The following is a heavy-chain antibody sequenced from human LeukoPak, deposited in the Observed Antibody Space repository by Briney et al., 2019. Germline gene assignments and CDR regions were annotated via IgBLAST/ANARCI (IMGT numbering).Heavy chain of an antibody. CDR1: GFTLSDHY. J-gene: IGHJ4*02. CDR2: IKNKANSYIT. D-gene: IGHD2-21*02. Sequence: GGSLRLSCAASGFTLSDHYMDWVRQAPGKGLEWVGRIKNKANSYITEYAASVKGRFTIFRDNAKNSLYLQMNSLRAEGTAVYYCARDSGGDPFDYWGQGTLVTVSS. V-gene: IGHV3-72*01. CDR3: ARDSGGDPFDY.